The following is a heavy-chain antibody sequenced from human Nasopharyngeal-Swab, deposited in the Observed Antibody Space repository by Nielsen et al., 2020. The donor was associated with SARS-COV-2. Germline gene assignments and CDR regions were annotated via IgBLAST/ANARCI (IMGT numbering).Heavy chain of an antibody. CDR3: ASPYPYCSGGSCYTGRYYYGMDV. V-gene: IGHV3-23*01. Sequence: GGSLRLSCAASGFTFSSYAMSWVRQVPGKGLEWVSAISGSGGSTYYADSVKGRFTISRDNSKNTLYLQMNSLRAEDTAVYYCASPYPYCSGGSCYTGRYYYGMDVWGQGTTVTVSS. J-gene: IGHJ6*02. CDR2: ISGSGGST. CDR1: GFTFSSYA. D-gene: IGHD2-15*01.